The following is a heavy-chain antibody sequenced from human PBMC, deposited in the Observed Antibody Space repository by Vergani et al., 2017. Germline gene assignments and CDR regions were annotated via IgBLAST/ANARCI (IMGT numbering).Heavy chain of an antibody. V-gene: IGHV1-46*01. J-gene: IGHJ4*02. CDR3: ARERRARLWFGELNPFDY. Sequence: QVQLVQSGAEVKKPGASVKVSCKASGYTFTSYYMHWVRQAPGQGLEWMGIINPSGGSTSHAQKFQGRVTMTRDTSTSTVYMELSSLRSGDTAGYYCARERRARLWFGELNPFDYWGQGTLVTVSS. D-gene: IGHD3-10*01. CDR1: GYTFTSYY. CDR2: INPSGGST.